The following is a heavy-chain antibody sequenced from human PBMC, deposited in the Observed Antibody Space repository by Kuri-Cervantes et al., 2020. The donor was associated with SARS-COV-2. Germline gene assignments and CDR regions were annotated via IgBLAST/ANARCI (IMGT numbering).Heavy chain of an antibody. CDR3: ARAAEDIVVVPAASPGDFDI. V-gene: IGHV3-48*01. Sequence: GGSLRLSCATPGFTFSSYTMNWVRQAPGKGLALVSYISFSSSVIYYADSVRGRFTVSRDNAKQSVYLQMDSLRAEDTAVYYCARAAEDIVVVPAASPGDFDIWGQGTMVTVSS. CDR2: ISFSSSVI. CDR1: GFTFSSYT. J-gene: IGHJ3*02. D-gene: IGHD2-2*01.